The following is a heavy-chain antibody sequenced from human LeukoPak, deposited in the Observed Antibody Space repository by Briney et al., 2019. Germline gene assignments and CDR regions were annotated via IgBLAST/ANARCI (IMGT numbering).Heavy chain of an antibody. V-gene: IGHV3-48*03. Sequence: PGGCLRLSCAVSGFPFSIYEMKWVRQASGKGRVCGTNNHSSCTIKYYADSVKRRFSIPRDNAKHSLYLQMNSLRVEDTAKYCALLAVASDFDYWGQGALVTVSS. CDR2: NHSSCTIK. D-gene: IGHD6-19*01. J-gene: IGHJ4*02. CDR1: GFPFSIYE. CDR3: LLAVASDFDY.